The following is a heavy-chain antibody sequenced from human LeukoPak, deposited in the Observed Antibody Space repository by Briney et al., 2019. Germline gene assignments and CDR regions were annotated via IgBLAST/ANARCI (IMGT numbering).Heavy chain of an antibody. Sequence: GGSLRLSCAASGFTFSSYAMSWVRQAPGKGLEWVSAISGSGGSTYYADSVKGRFTISRDNSKNTLYLQMNSLRAEDTAVYYCAKGYRSGGSCYNFDYWGQGTLVTVSS. J-gene: IGHJ4*02. CDR3: AKGYRSGGSCYNFDY. V-gene: IGHV3-23*01. CDR2: ISGSGGST. D-gene: IGHD2-15*01. CDR1: GFTFSSYA.